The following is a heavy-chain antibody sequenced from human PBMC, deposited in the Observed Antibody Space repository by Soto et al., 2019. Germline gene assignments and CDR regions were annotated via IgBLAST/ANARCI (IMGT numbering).Heavy chain of an antibody. D-gene: IGHD4-4*01. Sequence: QVQLVQSGAEVKKPGSSVKVSCKASGGTFSTYTITWVRQAPGQGLEWMGRIIPIIGIINYAQKFQGRVTISEDKFTGTPYMELTGLRSDDTAVYYCAGDPDSHYNDSHASSYPWGQGTLVTVSS. V-gene: IGHV1-69*08. CDR1: GGTFSTYT. CDR3: AGDPDSHYNDSHASSYP. J-gene: IGHJ5*02. CDR2: IIPIIGII.